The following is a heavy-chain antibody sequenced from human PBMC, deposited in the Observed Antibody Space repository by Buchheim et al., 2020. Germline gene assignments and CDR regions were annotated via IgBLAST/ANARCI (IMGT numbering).Heavy chain of an antibody. Sequence: QVQLVQSGAEVKKPGASVKVSCKASGYTFTSYYMHWVRQAPGQGLEWMGIINPSGGSTSYAQKFQGRVTMTRDKSTHTVHIDLSSLRSEDTAVYYCSRERGRGMYNWFDPWGQGTL. CDR3: SRERGRGMYNWFDP. J-gene: IGHJ5*02. D-gene: IGHD3-16*01. CDR1: GYTFTSYY. V-gene: IGHV1-46*01. CDR2: INPSGGST.